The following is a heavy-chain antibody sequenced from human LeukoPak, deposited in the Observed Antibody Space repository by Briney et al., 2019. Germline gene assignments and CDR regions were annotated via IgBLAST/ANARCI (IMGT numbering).Heavy chain of an antibody. J-gene: IGHJ4*02. CDR2: IWYDGSNK. V-gene: IGHV3-33*01. Sequence: GGSLRLSCAASGFTFSSYGMHWVRQAPGKGLEWVAVIWYDGSNKYCADSVKGRFTISRDNSKNTLYLQMNSLRAEDTAVYYCARAQSGGYSYGLDYWGQGTLVTVSS. CDR3: ARAQSGGYSYGLDY. D-gene: IGHD5-18*01. CDR1: GFTFSSYG.